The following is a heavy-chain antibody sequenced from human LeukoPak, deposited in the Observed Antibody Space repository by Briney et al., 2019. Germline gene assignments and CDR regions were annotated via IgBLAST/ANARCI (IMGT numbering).Heavy chain of an antibody. J-gene: IGHJ4*02. CDR3: AKGSQPYYDFWSGYLGGGGYYFDY. D-gene: IGHD3-3*01. V-gene: IGHV3-23*01. CDR2: ISGSGGST. CDR1: GFTFSSYA. Sequence: GGSLRLSCAASGFTFSSYAMSWVRQAPGKGLEWVSAISGSGGSTYYADSVKGRFTISRDNSKNTLYLQMNSLRAEDTAVYYCAKGSQPYYDFWSGYLGGGGYYFDYWGQGTLVTVSS.